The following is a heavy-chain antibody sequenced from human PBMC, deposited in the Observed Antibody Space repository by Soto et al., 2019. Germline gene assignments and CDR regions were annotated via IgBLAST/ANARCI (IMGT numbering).Heavy chain of an antibody. CDR2: IDSDGSST. J-gene: IGHJ6*01. V-gene: IGHV3-74*01. CDR3: ARGSHYGMEV. D-gene: IGHD1-26*01. CDR1: GFTFGSYW. Sequence: VGSLRLSCAASGFTFGSYWMNWVRQAPGKGLVWVSRIDSDGSSTTYADSVKGRFNTSRDNAKNTLYLQMSSLRVEDTAVYYCARGSHYGMEVWGQGTTVSVSS.